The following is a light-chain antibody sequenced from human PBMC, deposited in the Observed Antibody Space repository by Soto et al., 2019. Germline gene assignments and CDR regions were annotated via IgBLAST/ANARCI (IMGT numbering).Light chain of an antibody. CDR1: QGINTY. V-gene: IGKV1-9*01. Sequence: IQLTQSPSSLSASVGDRVTITCRASQGINTYLAWFQQTPGNAPKLLIYAASTLVSGVPSRFSGSGSGTEFTLTIRSLQPEDFATYYCQQLNPDPRYTFGQGTKVETK. J-gene: IGKJ2*01. CDR3: QQLNPDPRYT. CDR2: AAS.